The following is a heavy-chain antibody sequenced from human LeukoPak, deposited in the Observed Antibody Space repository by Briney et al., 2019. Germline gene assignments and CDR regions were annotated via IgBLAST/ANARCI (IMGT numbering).Heavy chain of an antibody. Sequence: GGSLGLSCAASGFPFSTYAMAWVRQAPGKGLQWVSSLTGNGGTTYYADSVKGRFTISRDNSKSTLSLQMNSLRVEDSAVYYCAKDYGFSPYYFDYWGQGTLVTVSS. CDR1: GFPFSTYA. CDR3: AKDYGFSPYYFDY. V-gene: IGHV3-23*01. D-gene: IGHD3-16*01. J-gene: IGHJ4*02. CDR2: LTGNGGTT.